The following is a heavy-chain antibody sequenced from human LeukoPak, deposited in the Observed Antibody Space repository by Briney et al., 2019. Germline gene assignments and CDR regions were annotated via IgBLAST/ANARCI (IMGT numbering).Heavy chain of an antibody. CDR3: ARGGYSYEDYYYYAMDV. CDR2: MNPNSGNT. Sequence: ASVKVSCKASGYTFTSYDINWVRQATGQGLEWMGWMNPNSGNTGYAQKFQGRVTMTRDTSTSTVYMELSSLRSEDTAVYYCARGGYSYEDYYYYAMDVWGQGTTVTVSS. V-gene: IGHV1-8*01. D-gene: IGHD5-18*01. J-gene: IGHJ6*02. CDR1: GYTFTSYD.